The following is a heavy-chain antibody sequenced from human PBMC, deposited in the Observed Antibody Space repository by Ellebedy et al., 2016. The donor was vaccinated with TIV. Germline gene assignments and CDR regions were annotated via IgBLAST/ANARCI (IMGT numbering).Heavy chain of an antibody. D-gene: IGHD5-12*01. V-gene: IGHV1-2*02. CDR2: INPDSGDT. CDR3: ARVRRGSVPDF. CDR1: GFAFASYS. Sequence: ASVKVSCKTSGFAFASYSFSWVRQAPGQGLEWMGWINPDSGDTSFAQKFQGRVTPTSDTSRNTVYMDMSGLSSDDAAVYFCARVRRGSVPDFWGQGTLVTVSS. J-gene: IGHJ4*02.